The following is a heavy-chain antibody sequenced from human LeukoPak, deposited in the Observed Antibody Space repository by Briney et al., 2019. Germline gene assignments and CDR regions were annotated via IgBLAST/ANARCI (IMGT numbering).Heavy chain of an antibody. CDR3: ARPIDY. CDR2: ISYDGSNK. CDR1: GFTFSSYA. J-gene: IGHJ4*02. V-gene: IGHV3-30-3*01. Sequence: GGSLRLSCAASGFTFSSYAMHWVRQAPGKGLEWVAVISYDGSNKYYADSVKGRFTISRDNSKNTLYLQMNSLRAEDTAVYYCARPIDYWGRGTLVTVSS.